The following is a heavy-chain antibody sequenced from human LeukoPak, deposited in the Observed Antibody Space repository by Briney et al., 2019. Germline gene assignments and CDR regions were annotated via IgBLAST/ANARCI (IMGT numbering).Heavy chain of an antibody. J-gene: IGHJ3*02. D-gene: IGHD6-13*01. CDR1: GGSMSSYY. CDR2: IHYSGST. CDR3: ARGHSSSSPYDAFDI. Sequence: SETLSLTCSVSGGSMSSYYWSWIRQPPGKGLEWTGCIHYSGSTNYNPSLKSRVTISVDTSKNQFSLKLSSLTAADTAVYYCARGHSSSSPYDAFDIWGQGILVTVSS. V-gene: IGHV4-59*01.